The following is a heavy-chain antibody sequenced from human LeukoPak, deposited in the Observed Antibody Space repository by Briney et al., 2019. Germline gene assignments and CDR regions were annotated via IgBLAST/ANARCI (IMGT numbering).Heavy chain of an antibody. D-gene: IGHD3-9*01. CDR2: ISSSSSYI. Sequence: GGSLRLSCAASGFTFSSYSMNWVRQAPGKGLEWVSSISSSSSYIYYADSVKGRFTISRDNAKNSLYLQMNSLRAEDTAVYYCARDSAGWYDILTGYLGAHAFDIWGKGTMVTVSS. CDR1: GFTFSSYS. CDR3: ARDSAGWYDILTGYLGAHAFDI. V-gene: IGHV3-21*01. J-gene: IGHJ3*02.